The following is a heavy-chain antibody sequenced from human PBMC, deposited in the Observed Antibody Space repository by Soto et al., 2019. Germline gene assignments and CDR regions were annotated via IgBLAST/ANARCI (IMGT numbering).Heavy chain of an antibody. CDR3: AKGDTRES. Sequence: DVELVESGGGLVQPGRSLRLSCAASGFTFDSFAMQWIRQVTGKGLEWVSSISWNSSIIAYADSVKGRFTISRDNANNVVYLPMNSLRAEDTAFYYCAKGDTRESWGQGTLVTVSS. J-gene: IGHJ5*02. D-gene: IGHD5-18*01. V-gene: IGHV3-9*01. CDR2: ISWNSSII. CDR1: GFTFDSFA.